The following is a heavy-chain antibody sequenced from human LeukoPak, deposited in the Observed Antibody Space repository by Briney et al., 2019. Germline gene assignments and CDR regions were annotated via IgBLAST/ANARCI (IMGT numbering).Heavy chain of an antibody. J-gene: IGHJ4*02. CDR2: IYYSGRT. CDR3: ARGCRY. Sequence: PAETLSLTCTVSGDSVSSSSDYWGRVRPPPGKGLEWVGNIYYSGRTSYDPSLKSRVTISVDTSKNQFALKLTSVTAADTAVYYCARGCRYWGQGTLVTVSS. D-gene: IGHD4/OR15-4a*01. CDR1: GDSVSSSSDY. V-gene: IGHV4-61*01.